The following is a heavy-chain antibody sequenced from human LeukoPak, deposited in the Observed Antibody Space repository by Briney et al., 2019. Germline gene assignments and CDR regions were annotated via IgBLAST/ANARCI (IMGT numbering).Heavy chain of an antibody. J-gene: IGHJ4*02. D-gene: IGHD4-23*01. V-gene: IGHV3-48*03. CDR1: GFTFSSYE. Sequence: GGSLRLSCAASGFTFSSYEMHWVRQAPGKVLEWVSYISSSGSTIYYADSVKGRFTISRDNAKNSLYLQMNSLRAEDTAVYYCARDYGGSSPFDYWGQGTLVTVSS. CDR3: ARDYGGSSPFDY. CDR2: ISSSGSTI.